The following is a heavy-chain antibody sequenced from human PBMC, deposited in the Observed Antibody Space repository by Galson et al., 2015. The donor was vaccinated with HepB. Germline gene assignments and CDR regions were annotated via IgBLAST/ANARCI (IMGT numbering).Heavy chain of an antibody. J-gene: IGHJ4*02. CDR2: ISVTSTYT. CDR3: ARIAHGLFAGLPGELDY. Sequence: SLRLSCAASGFNFSDYYMSWIRQSPGAGLEWLSYISVTSTYTNYADSVKGRFTISRDNAKDSVFLEMNSLSAGDTAVYYCARIAHGLFAGLPGELDYWGQGTRVTVSS. D-gene: IGHD2-21*01. CDR1: GFNFSDYY. V-gene: IGHV3-11*06.